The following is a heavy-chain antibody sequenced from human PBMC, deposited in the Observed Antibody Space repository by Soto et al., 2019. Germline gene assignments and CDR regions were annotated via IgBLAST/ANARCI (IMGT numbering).Heavy chain of an antibody. D-gene: IGHD5-18*01. J-gene: IGHJ2*01. V-gene: IGHV3-21*01. Sequence: PGGSLRLSCAASGFTFSSYSMNWVRQAPGKGLEWVSSISSSSSYLYYADSVKSRFTISRDNAKNSLYLQMNSLRAEDTAVYYCARSDKAMDTNWYFDLWGRGTLVTVSS. CDR3: ARSDKAMDTNWYFDL. CDR2: ISSSSSYL. CDR1: GFTFSSYS.